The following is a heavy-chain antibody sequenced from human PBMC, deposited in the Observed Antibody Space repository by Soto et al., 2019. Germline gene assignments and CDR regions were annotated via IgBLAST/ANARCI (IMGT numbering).Heavy chain of an antibody. CDR3: ASNPILRYFDWSRRQYYMDV. D-gene: IGHD3-9*01. J-gene: IGHJ6*03. V-gene: IGHV1-8*01. Sequence: ASVKGSCKASGYTFTSYDINWVRQATGQGLEWMGWMNPNSGNTGYAQKFQGRVTMTRNTSISTAYMELSSLRSEDTAVYYCASNPILRYFDWSRRQYYMDVWGKGTTVTVS. CDR1: GYTFTSYD. CDR2: MNPNSGNT.